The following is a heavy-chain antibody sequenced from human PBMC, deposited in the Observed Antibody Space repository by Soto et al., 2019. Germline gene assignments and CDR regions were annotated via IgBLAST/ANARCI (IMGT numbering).Heavy chain of an antibody. CDR1: GGSFSGYY. V-gene: IGHV4-59*08. D-gene: IGHD3-10*01. CDR2: IYYTGNT. J-gene: IGHJ4*02. Sequence: SETLSLTCAVYGGSFSGYYWSWIRQPPGKGLEWIGFIYYTGNTKYNASLKSRVTISVDTSKNLFSLKLKSVTAADTAVYYCARRIIALEIFDYWGQGTVVNVSS. CDR3: ARRIIALEIFDY.